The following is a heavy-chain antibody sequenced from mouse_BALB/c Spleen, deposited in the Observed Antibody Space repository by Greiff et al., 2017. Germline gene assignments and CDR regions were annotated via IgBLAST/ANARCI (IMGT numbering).Heavy chain of an antibody. V-gene: IGHV5-17*02. CDR1: GFTFSSFG. CDR2: ISSGSSTI. D-gene: IGHD2-12*01. J-gene: IGHJ3*01. Sequence: EVKLVESGGGLVQPGGSRKLSCAASGFTFSSFGMHWVRQAPEKGLEWVAYISSGSSTIYYADTVKGRFTISRDNPKNTLFLQMTSLRSEDTAMYYCARYDVGPFAYWGQGTLVTVSA. CDR3: ARYDVGPFAY.